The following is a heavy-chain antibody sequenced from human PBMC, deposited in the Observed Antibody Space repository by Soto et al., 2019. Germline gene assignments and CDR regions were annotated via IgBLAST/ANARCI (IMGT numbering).Heavy chain of an antibody. Sequence: QVQLVESGGGVVQPGRSLRLSCAASGFTFSSYAMHWVRQAPGKGLEWVAVISYDGSNKYYADSVKGRFTISRDNSKNTLYLQMNSLGAEDTAVYYCAREGGSYYRTLDPWGQGTLVTVSS. D-gene: IGHD1-26*01. CDR1: GFTFSSYA. CDR3: AREGGSYYRTLDP. J-gene: IGHJ5*02. V-gene: IGHV3-30-3*01. CDR2: ISYDGSNK.